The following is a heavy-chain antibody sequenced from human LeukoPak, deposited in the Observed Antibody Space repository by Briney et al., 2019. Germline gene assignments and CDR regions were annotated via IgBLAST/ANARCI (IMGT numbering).Heavy chain of an antibody. CDR2: INPSGGST. J-gene: IGHJ3*02. CDR3: ARDPPPKVGATTGNDAFDI. D-gene: IGHD1-26*01. Sequence: GGSLRLSCAASGFTFTSYYMHWVRQAPGQGLEWMGIINPSGGSTSYAQKFQGRVTMTRDTSTSTVYMELSSLRSEDTAVYYCARDPPPKVGATTGNDAFDIWGQGTMVTVSS. V-gene: IGHV1-46*01. CDR1: GFTFTSYY.